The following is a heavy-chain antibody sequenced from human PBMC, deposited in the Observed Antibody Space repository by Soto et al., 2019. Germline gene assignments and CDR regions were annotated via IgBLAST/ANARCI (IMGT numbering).Heavy chain of an antibody. CDR2: IYHSGRT. D-gene: IGHD4-17*01. V-gene: IGHV4-4*02. Sequence: PSETLSLTCAVSGGSISSSNWCRWVRQPPGKGLEWIGEIYHSGRTNYNPSLKSRVTISVDKSKNQFSLKLSSVTAADTAVYYCARESTVTTDAFDIWGQGTMVTVSS. CDR3: ARESTVTTDAFDI. CDR1: GGSISSSNW. J-gene: IGHJ3*02.